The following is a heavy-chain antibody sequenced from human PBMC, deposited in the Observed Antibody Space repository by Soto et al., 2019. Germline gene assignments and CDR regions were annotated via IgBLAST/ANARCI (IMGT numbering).Heavy chain of an antibody. J-gene: IGHJ4*02. CDR2: MDPKRGNT. Sequence: QLQLVQSGAEVKKPGASVKVSCKASGYTFTNYDINWVRQAPGQGLEWMGWMDPKRGNTDYAQKFQGRVTITRNTSISTAYQEVSSLSSEDTAVYFCERGRGWRDYWGQGTLVTVSS. D-gene: IGHD2-15*01. V-gene: IGHV1-8*01. CDR3: ERGRGWRDY. CDR1: GYTFTNYD.